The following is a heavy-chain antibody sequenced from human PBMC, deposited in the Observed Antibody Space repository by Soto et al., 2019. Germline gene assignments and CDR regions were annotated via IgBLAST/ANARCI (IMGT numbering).Heavy chain of an antibody. CDR1: GGSFSGYY. CDR2: INHSGST. CDR3: ARRGPPTVTTSYYMDV. D-gene: IGHD4-17*01. V-gene: IGHV4-34*01. Sequence: SETLSLTCAVYGGSFSGYYWSWIRQPPGKGLEWIGEINHSGSTNYNPSLKSRVTISVDTSKNQFSLKLSSVTAADTAVYYCARRGPPTVTTSYYMDVWGKGTTVTVSS. J-gene: IGHJ6*03.